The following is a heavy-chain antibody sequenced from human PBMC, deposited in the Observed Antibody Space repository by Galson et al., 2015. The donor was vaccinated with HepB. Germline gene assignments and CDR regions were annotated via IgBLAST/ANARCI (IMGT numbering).Heavy chain of an antibody. CDR1: GYTFTGYY. D-gene: IGHD3-9*01. Sequence: SVKVSCKASGYTFTGYYMHWVRQAPGQGLEWMGWINPNSGGTNYAQKFQGWVTMTRDTSISTAYMELSRLRSDDTAVYYCARDLAPRTEVNYDILTGYYTNYGMDVWGQGTTVTVSS. J-gene: IGHJ6*02. CDR2: INPNSGGT. V-gene: IGHV1-2*04. CDR3: ARDLAPRTEVNYDILTGYYTNYGMDV.